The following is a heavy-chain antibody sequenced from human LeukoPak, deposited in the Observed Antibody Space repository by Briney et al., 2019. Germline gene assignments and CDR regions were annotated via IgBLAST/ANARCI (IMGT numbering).Heavy chain of an antibody. CDR3: AREGSSGWYGGDYYYMDV. V-gene: IGHV3-48*03. CDR1: GFTFSSYE. CDR2: ISSSGSTI. Sequence: GGSLRLSCAASGFTFSSYEMNWVRQAPGKGLEWISYISSSGSTIYYAGSVKGRFTISRDNAKNSLYLQMNSLRAEDTAVYYCAREGSSGWYGGDYYYMDVWGKGTTVTISS. D-gene: IGHD6-19*01. J-gene: IGHJ6*03.